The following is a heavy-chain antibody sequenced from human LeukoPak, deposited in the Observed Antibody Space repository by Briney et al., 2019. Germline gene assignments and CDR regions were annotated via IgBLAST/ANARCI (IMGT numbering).Heavy chain of an antibody. CDR2: MYFRGST. Sequence: AETLSLTCIVSGGSINSNSYYWGWIRQPPGKGLEWIASMYFRGSTYYNPSLKSRVTVSVDTSKNQFSLKLSSVTASDTAVYYCARIPYYYDSSGYYYPRNDAFDIWGQGTMVTVSS. CDR3: ARIPYYYDSSGYYYPRNDAFDI. CDR1: GGSINSNSYY. V-gene: IGHV4-39*07. J-gene: IGHJ3*02. D-gene: IGHD3-22*01.